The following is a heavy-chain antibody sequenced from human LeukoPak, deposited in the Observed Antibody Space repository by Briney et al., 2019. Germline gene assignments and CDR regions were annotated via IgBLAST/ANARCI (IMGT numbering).Heavy chain of an antibody. CDR1: GFNLSIYG. D-gene: IGHD6-19*01. J-gene: IGHJ4*02. V-gene: IGHV3-30*02. Sequence: GGSLRLSCATSGFNLSIYGIHWVRQAPGKGLEWVAFIRYDGTHQGYADSVEGRFTVSRDSSKNILYAQMNSLRLEDTAVYYCAKVGSGWYGVDYWGQGTLVTVSS. CDR3: AKVGSGWYGVDY. CDR2: IRYDGTHQ.